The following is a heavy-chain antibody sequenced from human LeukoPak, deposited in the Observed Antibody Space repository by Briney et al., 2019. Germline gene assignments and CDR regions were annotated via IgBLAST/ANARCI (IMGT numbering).Heavy chain of an antibody. D-gene: IGHD3-16*01. Sequence: ASVKVSCKASDYTFTSYGMHWVRQAPGQGLEWMGWINTNTGNPTNAQGFTGRYVFSLDTSVSTAYLQITSLNVEDTALYYCARVMPALGLYDYWGQGTLVTVSS. CDR2: INTNTGNP. J-gene: IGHJ4*02. V-gene: IGHV7-4-1*02. CDR1: DYTFTSYG. CDR3: ARVMPALGLYDY.